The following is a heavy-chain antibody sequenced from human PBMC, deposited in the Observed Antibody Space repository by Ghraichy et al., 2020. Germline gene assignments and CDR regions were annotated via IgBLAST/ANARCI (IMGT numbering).Heavy chain of an antibody. CDR1: GFTFSSYS. D-gene: IGHD5-18*01. J-gene: IGHJ2*01. V-gene: IGHV3-21*01. Sequence: GGSLRLSCAASGFTFSSYSMNWVRQAPGKGLEWVSSISSSSSYIYYADSVKGRFTISRDNAKNSLYLQMNSLRAEDTAVYYCARADTAMVYWYFDLWGRGTLVTVSS. CDR2: ISSSSSYI. CDR3: ARADTAMVYWYFDL.